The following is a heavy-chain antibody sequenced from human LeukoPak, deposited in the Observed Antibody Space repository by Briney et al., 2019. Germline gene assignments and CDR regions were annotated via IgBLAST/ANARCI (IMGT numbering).Heavy chain of an antibody. J-gene: IGHJ5*02. Sequence: SETLSLTCAVYGGSFSGYYWSWIRQPPGKGLEWIGEINHSGSTNYNPSLKSRVTISVDTSKNQFSLKLSSVTAADTAVYYCARVLVGATTWFDPWGQGTLVTVSS. CDR3: ARVLVGATTWFDP. CDR1: GGSFSGYY. D-gene: IGHD1-26*01. CDR2: INHSGST. V-gene: IGHV4-34*01.